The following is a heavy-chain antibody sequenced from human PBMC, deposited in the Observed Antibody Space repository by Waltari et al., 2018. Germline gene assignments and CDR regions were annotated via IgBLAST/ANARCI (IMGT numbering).Heavy chain of an antibody. Sequence: QVQLQESGPGLVKPSQTLSLTCTVSGGSISSGSYYWSWIRQPAGKGLEWIGRIYTSGRTNYNPALKSRVTISVDTSKNQFSLKLSSVTAADTAVYYCARAVHDSHRGNWFDPWGQGTLVTVSS. V-gene: IGHV4-61*02. D-gene: IGHD2-21*02. J-gene: IGHJ5*02. CDR3: ARAVHDSHRGNWFDP. CDR1: GGSISSGSYY. CDR2: IYTSGRT.